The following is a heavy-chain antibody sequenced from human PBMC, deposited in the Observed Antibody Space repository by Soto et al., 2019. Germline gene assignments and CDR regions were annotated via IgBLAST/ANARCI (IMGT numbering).Heavy chain of an antibody. CDR3: ECGGYYYGVDWYFDL. Sequence: EVQLVESGGGLVKPGGSLRLSCAASGFTFSSYSMNWVRQAPGKGLEWVSSISSSSSYIYYADSVKGRFTISRDNAKNSMYLQMNSLRAEDTAVYYCECGGYYYGVDWYFDLWGRGTLFTVSS. D-gene: IGHD3-22*01. CDR2: ISSSSSYI. V-gene: IGHV3-21*01. CDR1: GFTFSSYS. J-gene: IGHJ2*01.